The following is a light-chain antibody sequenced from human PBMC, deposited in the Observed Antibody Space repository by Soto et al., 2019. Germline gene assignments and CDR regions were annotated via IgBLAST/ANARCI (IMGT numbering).Light chain of an antibody. CDR3: QHMAT. CDR1: QTISSS. CDR2: RAS. J-gene: IGKJ1*01. Sequence: DIQMTQSPSTLSASVGDRVTITCRASQTISSSLAWYQQKPGKAPKPLIYRASSLESGVPSRFSGSGSGTEFTLTISSLQPHDFATYFCQHMATFGQGTKVEIK. V-gene: IGKV1-5*03.